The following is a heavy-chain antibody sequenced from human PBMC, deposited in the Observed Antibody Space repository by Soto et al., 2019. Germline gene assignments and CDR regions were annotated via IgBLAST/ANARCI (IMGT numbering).Heavy chain of an antibody. CDR2: IYYSGST. CDR3: ARDSSGYYHFDY. CDR1: GGSISSYY. Sequence: SSETLSLTCTVSGGSISSYYWSWIRQPPGKGLEWIGYIYYSGSTNYNPSLKSRVTISVDTSKNQFSLKLSSVTAADTAVYYCARDSSGYYHFDYWGQGTLVTVSS. D-gene: IGHD3-22*01. J-gene: IGHJ4*02. V-gene: IGHV4-59*12.